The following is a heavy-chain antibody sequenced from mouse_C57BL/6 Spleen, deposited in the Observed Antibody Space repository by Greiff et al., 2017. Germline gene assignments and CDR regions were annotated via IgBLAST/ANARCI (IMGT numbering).Heavy chain of an antibody. CDR2: ISSSSSTI. CDR1: GFTFSDYG. D-gene: IGHD1-2*01. CDR3: ASHYWEGYFDV. V-gene: IGHV5-17*01. Sequence: EVKLVESGGGLVKPGGSLKLSCAASGFTFSDYGMHWVRQAPEKGLEWVAYISSSSSTINYTDTVKGRFTISRDNATNTLCLQMTSLRSEDTAMYYCASHYWEGYFDVWGTGTTVTVSS. J-gene: IGHJ1*03.